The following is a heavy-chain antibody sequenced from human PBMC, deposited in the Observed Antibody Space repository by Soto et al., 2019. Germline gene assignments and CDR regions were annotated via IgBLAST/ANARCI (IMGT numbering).Heavy chain of an antibody. CDR1: GFTFDDYA. CDR3: ARDQYSSSYGMDV. V-gene: IGHV3-9*01. Sequence: GGSLRLSCAASGFTFDDYAMHWVRQVPGKGLEWVSGISWKSGNIGYADSVKGRFIISRDNAKNSLYLQMNSLRAEDTAVYYCARDQYSSSYGMDVWGQGTTVTVSS. J-gene: IGHJ6*02. CDR2: ISWKSGNI. D-gene: IGHD6-13*01.